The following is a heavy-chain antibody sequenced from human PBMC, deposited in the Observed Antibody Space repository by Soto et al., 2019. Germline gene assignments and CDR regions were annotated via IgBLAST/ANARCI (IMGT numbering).Heavy chain of an antibody. V-gene: IGHV3-30*18. Sequence: QVQLVESGGGVVQPGRSLRLSCAASGFTFSSYGMHWVRQAPGKGLEWVAVISYDGSNKYYADSVKGRFTISRDNSKNTLYLQMNSLRAEDTAVYYCAKDQGGGLLRGVITDYWGQGTLVTVSS. CDR2: ISYDGSNK. J-gene: IGHJ4*02. D-gene: IGHD3-10*01. CDR3: AKDQGGGLLRGVITDY. CDR1: GFTFSSYG.